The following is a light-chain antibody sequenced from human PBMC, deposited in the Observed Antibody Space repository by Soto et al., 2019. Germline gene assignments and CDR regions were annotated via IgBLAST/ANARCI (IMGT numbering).Light chain of an antibody. J-gene: IGKJ2*01. CDR1: QSVRSN. Sequence: EIVLTQSPGTLSLSPGEEATLSCRASQSVRSNLAWYHLQPGQAPRLLIFGASTRASGIPERFSGGGSGTDFTLTISRLEPEDFGVYFCQQYDRSPYTFGQGTKVEIK. CDR3: QQYDRSPYT. CDR2: GAS. V-gene: IGKV3-20*01.